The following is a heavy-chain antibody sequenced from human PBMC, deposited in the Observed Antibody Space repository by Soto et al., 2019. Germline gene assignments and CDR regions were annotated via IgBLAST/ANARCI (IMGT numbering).Heavy chain of an antibody. Sequence: QVQLVQSGAEVKKPGSSVKVSCKASGGTFSSYAISWVRQAPGQGIEWMGGIIPIFGTANYAQKFQGRVTITADESTSTAYMELSSLRSEDTAVYYCASPEYCSSTSCYYYYYGMDVWGQGTTVTVSS. D-gene: IGHD2-2*01. V-gene: IGHV1-69*01. CDR3: ASPEYCSSTSCYYYYYGMDV. CDR2: IIPIFGTA. CDR1: GGTFSSYA. J-gene: IGHJ6*02.